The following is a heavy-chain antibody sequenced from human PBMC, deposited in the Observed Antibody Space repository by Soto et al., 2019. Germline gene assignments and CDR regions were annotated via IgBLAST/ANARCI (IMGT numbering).Heavy chain of an antibody. CDR3: ARAKSSSGWYYFES. J-gene: IGHJ4*02. Sequence: EGSLRLSCAASGFSFSNHYMDWVRQAPGKGLEWVGRSRNKPNSYTTEYAASVKGRFTISRDESKNSLYLQMNCLKTEDTAVYFCARAKSSSGWYYFESWGQGTLVTVSS. CDR2: SRNKPNSYTT. CDR1: GFSFSNHY. D-gene: IGHD6-13*01. V-gene: IGHV3-72*01.